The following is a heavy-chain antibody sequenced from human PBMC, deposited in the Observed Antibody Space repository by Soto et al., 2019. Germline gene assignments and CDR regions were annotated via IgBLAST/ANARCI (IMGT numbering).Heavy chain of an antibody. V-gene: IGHV1-18*04. Sequence: QVQLVQSGAEVKKPGASVKVSCKASGYTFTSYGISWVRQAPGQGLEWMGWISAYNGNTNYAQKLQGRVTMSTDTSTITAYMELRSLRSDDTAVYYCARDGPIVVVPAGTYYFDYWGQGTLVTVSS. D-gene: IGHD2-2*01. CDR1: GYTFTSYG. CDR2: ISAYNGNT. CDR3: ARDGPIVVVPAGTYYFDY. J-gene: IGHJ4*02.